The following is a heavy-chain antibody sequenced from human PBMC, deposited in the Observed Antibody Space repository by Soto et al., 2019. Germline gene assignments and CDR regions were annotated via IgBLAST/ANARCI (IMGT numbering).Heavy chain of an antibody. D-gene: IGHD3-22*01. CDR3: ARGYYYDSSGYFYFDY. Sequence: SETLSLTCTVSGGSISSYYWSWIQQPPGKGLEWIGYIYYSGSTNYNPSLKSRVTISVDTSKNQFSLKLSSVTAADTAVYYCARGYYYDSSGYFYFDYWGQGTLVTVSS. J-gene: IGHJ4*02. V-gene: IGHV4-59*01. CDR1: GGSISSYY. CDR2: IYYSGST.